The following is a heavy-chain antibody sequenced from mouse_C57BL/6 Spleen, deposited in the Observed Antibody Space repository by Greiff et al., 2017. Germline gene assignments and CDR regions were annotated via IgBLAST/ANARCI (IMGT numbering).Heavy chain of an antibody. D-gene: IGHD2-1*01. CDR2: ISSGGDYI. J-gene: IGHJ3*01. Sequence: EVMLVESGEGLVKPGGSLKLSCAASGFTFSSYAMSWVSQTPEKRLEWVAYISSGGDYIYYADTVKGRFTISRDNARNTLYLQMSSLKSEDTAMYYCTRGDGNYGGTWFAYWGQGTLVTVSA. CDR1: GFTFSSYA. CDR3: TRGDGNYGGTWFAY. V-gene: IGHV5-9-1*02.